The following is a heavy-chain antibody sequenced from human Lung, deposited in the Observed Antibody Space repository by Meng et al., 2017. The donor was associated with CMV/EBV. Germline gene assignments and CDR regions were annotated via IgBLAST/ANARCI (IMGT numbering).Heavy chain of an antibody. CDR2: IHPGDSDT. V-gene: IGHV5-51*01. D-gene: IGHD4-17*01. CDR3: ARRGMMTTRGYWFDP. CDR1: GYSFSNYW. Sequence: GGSLRLSCEGSGYSFSNYWIDWVRQMPGKGLEWMGSIHPGDSDTRYSPSFHGQVTFSADKSIRTAYLQWSGLKASDTAMYYCARRGMMTTRGYWFDPWSQGTLVTVSS. J-gene: IGHJ5*02.